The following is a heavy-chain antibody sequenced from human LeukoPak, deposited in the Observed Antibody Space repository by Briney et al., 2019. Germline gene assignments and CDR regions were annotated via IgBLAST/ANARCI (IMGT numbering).Heavy chain of an antibody. CDR3: ARDEYGDYPWDY. Sequence: ASVKVSCKSSGYTFTGYYMHWVRQAPGQGLEWMGWTNPNSGGTNYAQKFQGRVTMTRDTSISTAYMELSRLRSDDTAVYYCARDEYGDYPWDYWGQGTLVTVSS. CDR1: GYTFTGYY. D-gene: IGHD4-17*01. J-gene: IGHJ4*02. CDR2: TNPNSGGT. V-gene: IGHV1-2*02.